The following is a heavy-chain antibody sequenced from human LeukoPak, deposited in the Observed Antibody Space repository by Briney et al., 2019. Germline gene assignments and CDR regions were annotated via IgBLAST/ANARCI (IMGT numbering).Heavy chain of an antibody. V-gene: IGHV3-48*03. D-gene: IGHD4-17*01. CDR1: GFTFSSYE. J-gene: IGHJ4*02. CDR3: ARGGNYGDIDY. CDR2: ISSSGSTI. Sequence: GGSLRLSCAASGFTFSSYEMNWVRQAPGKGLEWVSYISSSGSTIYYADSVKGRFTISRDNAKNSLYLQMNSLRAEDTAVYYCARGGNYGDIDYWGQGTLVTVSS.